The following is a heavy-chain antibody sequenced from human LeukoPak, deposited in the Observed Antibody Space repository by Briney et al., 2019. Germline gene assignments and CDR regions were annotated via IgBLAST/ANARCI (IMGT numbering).Heavy chain of an antibody. CDR1: GGSFSGCY. J-gene: IGHJ4*02. Sequence: PSETLSLTCAVYGGSFSGCYWSWIRQPPGKGLEWIGYIYNSVNTDYNPSLESRVTISVDTSKNQFSLKLTSVTAADTAVYYCARDRELGYWGQGTLVTVS. D-gene: IGHD3-10*01. CDR3: ARDRELGY. V-gene: IGHV4-59*01. CDR2: IYNSVNT.